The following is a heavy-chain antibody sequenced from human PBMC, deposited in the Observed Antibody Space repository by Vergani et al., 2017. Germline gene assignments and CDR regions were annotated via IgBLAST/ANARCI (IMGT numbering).Heavy chain of an antibody. Sequence: EVQLVESGGGLVQPGGSLRLSCAASGFTFSRHWMHWVRQAPGKGLVWVSRVNPEGTNTPYADSVKGRFTISRDNAKNMMYLQLNSLRDEDTAVYYCARDLRGGWELLSLDYWGQGTLVTVSS. CDR3: ARDLRGGWELLSLDY. V-gene: IGHV3-74*01. CDR2: VNPEGTNT. J-gene: IGHJ4*02. CDR1: GFTFSRHW. D-gene: IGHD1-26*01.